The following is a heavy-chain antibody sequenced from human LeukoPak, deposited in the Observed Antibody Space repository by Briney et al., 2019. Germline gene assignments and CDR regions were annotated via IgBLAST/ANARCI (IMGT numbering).Heavy chain of an antibody. Sequence: PSETLSLTCSVSGGSISSSRYYWSWIRQSRGKGLEWIGEINHTGTTNSNPSLGGRLTISVDTSKNQFSLELTSVTAADAAVYFCARGNSNSFEYLYYMDVWGNGTTVTVSS. J-gene: IGHJ6*03. V-gene: IGHV4-39*07. CDR3: ARGNSNSFEYLYYMDV. CDR2: INHTGTT. CDR1: GGSISSSRYY. D-gene: IGHD4-11*01.